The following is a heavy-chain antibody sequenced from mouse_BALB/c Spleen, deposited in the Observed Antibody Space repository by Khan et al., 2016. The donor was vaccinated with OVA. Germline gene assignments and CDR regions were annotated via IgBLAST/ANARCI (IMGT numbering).Heavy chain of an antibody. CDR1: GFSLNNYG. J-gene: IGHJ2*01. CDR2: IWPGGNT. CDR3: ARLEDI. Sequence: QVQLQQSGPGLVAPSQSLSISCTASGFSLNNYGVHWVRQPPGKGLEWLGVIWPGGNTNYDSAFKSRLNINKDNSKNQVFLKMNSLQTDDTAMYYCARLEDIWGQGTTLTVSS. V-gene: IGHV2-9*02. D-gene: IGHD1-3*01.